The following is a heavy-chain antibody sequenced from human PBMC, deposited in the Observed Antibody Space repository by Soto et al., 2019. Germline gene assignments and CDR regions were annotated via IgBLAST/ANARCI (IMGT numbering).Heavy chain of an antibody. CDR1: GVTFSNYA. J-gene: IGHJ4*02. D-gene: IGHD5-12*01. Sequence: EVQLLESGGGLVQPGGSLRLSCAASGVTFSNYAMSWVRQAPGKGLEWVSSISGSGGPSYYADSVKGRFTISRDNSKNTLYLQMNSLRADDTAVYYCAKWLRGSSPYYFDDWGQGTLVTVSS. V-gene: IGHV3-23*01. CDR3: AKWLRGSSPYYFDD. CDR2: ISGSGGPS.